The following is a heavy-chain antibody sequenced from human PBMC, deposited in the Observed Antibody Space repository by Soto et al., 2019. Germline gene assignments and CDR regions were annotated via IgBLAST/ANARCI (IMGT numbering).Heavy chain of an antibody. CDR3: AKVELPYSHGTPSPDLDY. J-gene: IGHJ4*02. CDR1: GFNFSSYL. CDR2: IKQDGSEK. D-gene: IGHD5-18*01. Sequence: GGSQMLSWASSGFNFSSYLLILVRPAPGKGLEWVANIKQDGSEKYYVDSVKGRFTISRDNSKNTLYLQMNSLRAEDTAVYYCAKVELPYSHGTPSPDLDYRGQGTLVTGSS. V-gene: IGHV3-7*03.